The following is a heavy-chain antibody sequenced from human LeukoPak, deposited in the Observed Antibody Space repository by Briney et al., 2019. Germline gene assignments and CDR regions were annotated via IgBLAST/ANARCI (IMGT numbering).Heavy chain of an antibody. V-gene: IGHV3-9*01. D-gene: IGHD3-10*01. J-gene: IGHJ3*02. CDR2: ISWNSGSI. CDR1: GFTFDDYA. CDR3: ASWVRRELAFDI. Sequence: GRSLRLSCAASGFTFDDYAMHWVRQAPGKGLEWVSGISWNSGSIGYADSVKGRFTISRDNAKNTLYLQMNSLRAEDTAVYYCASWVRRELAFDIWGQGTMVTVSS.